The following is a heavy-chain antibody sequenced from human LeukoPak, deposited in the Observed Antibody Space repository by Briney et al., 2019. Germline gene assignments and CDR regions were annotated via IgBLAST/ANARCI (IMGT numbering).Heavy chain of an antibody. CDR2: IYNSGTT. CDR1: GASISPSY. J-gene: IGHJ4*02. CDR3: AREGDFWSGLRGFDY. V-gene: IGHV4-59*01. D-gene: IGHD3-3*01. Sequence: SETLSLTCSVSGASISPSYWSWLRQPPGRGLEWIGYIYNSGTTNYNPSLKSRVTISVDTSKSQFSLKLSSVSAADTAVYYCAREGDFWSGLRGFDYWGQGTLVTVSS.